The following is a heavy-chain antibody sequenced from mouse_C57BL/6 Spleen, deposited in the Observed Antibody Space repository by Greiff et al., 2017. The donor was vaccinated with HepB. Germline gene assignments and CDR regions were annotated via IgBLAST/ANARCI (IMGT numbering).Heavy chain of an antibody. J-gene: IGHJ4*01. CDR2: IYPGDGDT. V-gene: IGHV1-82*01. CDR3: ARDRRNDAMDY. CDR1: GYAFSSSW. Sequence: QVQLQQSGPELVKPGASVKISCKASGYAFSSSWMNWVKQRPGKGLEWIGRIYPGDGDTNYNGKLKGQATLTADKSSSTAYRQLSSLTAEDSAVYCCARDRRNDAMDYWGQGTSVTVSS.